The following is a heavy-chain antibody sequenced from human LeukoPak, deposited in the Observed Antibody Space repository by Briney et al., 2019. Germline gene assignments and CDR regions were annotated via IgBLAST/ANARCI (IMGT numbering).Heavy chain of an antibody. CDR2: INSDGRSA. V-gene: IGHV3-74*01. CDR3: TRVSTTDDY. J-gene: IGHJ4*02. Sequence: GGSLRLSCAASGFAFSRYWMHWVRQAPGKGLVWVSRINSDGRSAVYADSVKGRSTISRDNAKNTLYLQMDSLRAEDTAVYYCTRVSTTDDYWGQGTLVTVSS. CDR1: GFAFSRYW. D-gene: IGHD2/OR15-2a*01.